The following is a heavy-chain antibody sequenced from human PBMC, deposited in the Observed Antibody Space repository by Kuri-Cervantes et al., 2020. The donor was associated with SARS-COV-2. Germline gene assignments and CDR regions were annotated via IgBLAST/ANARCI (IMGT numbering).Heavy chain of an antibody. J-gene: IGHJ4*02. CDR1: GFTFSNAW. Sequence: GESLKIPCAASGFTFSNAWMSWVRQAPGRGLEWVANIKQDGSEKYYVDSVKGRFTISRDNAKNSLYLQMNSLRAEDTAVYYCARLYYYDSWDYWGQGTLVTCYS. V-gene: IGHV3-7*01. CDR2: IKQDGSEK. CDR3: ARLYYYDSWDY. D-gene: IGHD3-22*01.